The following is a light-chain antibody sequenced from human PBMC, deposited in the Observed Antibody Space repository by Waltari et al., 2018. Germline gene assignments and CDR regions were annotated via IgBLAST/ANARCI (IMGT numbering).Light chain of an antibody. J-gene: IGKJ1*01. Sequence: DILMTQSPDSLAVSLGERSTINCQSIHSVLHSSNNKNYLAWYQQKPGQPPKLLIYWVSTRESGVPDRFSGSGSGTDFTLTISSLQAEDVAVYYCQQYYSTPPAFGQGTKVEIK. V-gene: IGKV4-1*01. CDR1: HSVLHSSNNKNY. CDR2: WVS. CDR3: QQYYSTPPA.